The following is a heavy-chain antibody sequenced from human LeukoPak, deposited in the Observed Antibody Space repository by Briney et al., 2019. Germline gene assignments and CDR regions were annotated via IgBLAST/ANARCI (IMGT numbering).Heavy chain of an antibody. J-gene: IGHJ6*03. V-gene: IGHV1-18*01. CDR1: GYTFTSYG. Sequence: GASVKVSCKASGYTFTSYGISWVRQAPGQGLEWMGWISAYNGNTNYAQKLQGRVTMTTDTSTSTAYMELRSLRAEDAAVYYCARDPYYDILTGYYKGNYMDVWGKGTTVTISS. CDR3: ARDPYYDILTGYYKGNYMDV. D-gene: IGHD3-9*01. CDR2: ISAYNGNT.